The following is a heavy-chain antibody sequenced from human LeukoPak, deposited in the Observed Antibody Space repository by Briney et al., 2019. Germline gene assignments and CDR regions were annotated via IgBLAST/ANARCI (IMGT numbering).Heavy chain of an antibody. V-gene: IGHV3-21*01. CDR2: ISSSSSYI. D-gene: IGHD3-9*01. J-gene: IGHJ3*02. CDR3: ARTYYDILTGYYLSAFDI. CDR1: GFTFSSYS. Sequence: PGGSLRLSCAASGFTFSSYSMNRVRQAPGKGLEWVSSISSSSSYIYYADSVKGRFTISRDNAKNSLYLQMNSLRAEDTAVYYCARTYYDILTGYYLSAFDIWGQGTMVTVSS.